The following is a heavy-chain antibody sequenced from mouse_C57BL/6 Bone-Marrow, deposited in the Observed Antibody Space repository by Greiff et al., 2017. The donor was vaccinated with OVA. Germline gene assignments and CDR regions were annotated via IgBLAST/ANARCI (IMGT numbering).Heavy chain of an antibody. D-gene: IGHD1-1*02. Sequence: VQRVESGAELVRPGASVTLSCKASGYTFTDYEMHWVKQTPVHGLEWIGAIDPETGGTAYNQKFKGKAILTADKSSSTAYMEFRILTSEDSAVYYCTNPEGYYAYSRNYLDYWGQGTTLTVSS. CDR2: IDPETGGT. CDR3: TNPEGYYAYSRNYLDY. CDR1: GYTFTDYE. J-gene: IGHJ2*01. V-gene: IGHV1-15*01.